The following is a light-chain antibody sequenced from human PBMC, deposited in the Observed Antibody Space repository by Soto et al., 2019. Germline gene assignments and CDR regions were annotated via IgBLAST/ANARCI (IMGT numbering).Light chain of an antibody. CDR3: RPRDSSLSPSV. CDR2: DDN. J-gene: IGLJ1*01. V-gene: IGLV1-51*01. CDR1: SSNIGGNS. Sequence: QSVLTQPPSVSAAPGQKVTISCSGSSSNIGGNSVSWYQQLPGTAPKLLIYDDNKRPSGIPDRFSGSKSGTSATLGITGFQTGDEVDYYCRPRDSSLSPSVFGTGPNVAVL.